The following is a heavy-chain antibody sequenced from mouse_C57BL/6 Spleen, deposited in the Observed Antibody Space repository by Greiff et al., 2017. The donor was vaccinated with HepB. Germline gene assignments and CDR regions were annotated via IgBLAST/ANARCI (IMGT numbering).Heavy chain of an antibody. CDR2: IDPENGDT. V-gene: IGHV14-4*01. D-gene: IGHD1-1*01. Sequence: EVQLQHSGAELVRPGASVKLSCTASGFNIKDDYMHWVKQRPEQGLEWIGWIDPENGDTEYASKFQGKATITADTSSNTAYLQLSSLTSEDTAVYYCTTGPTVVEEYYAMDYWGQGTSVTVSS. CDR1: GFNIKDDY. CDR3: TTGPTVVEEYYAMDY. J-gene: IGHJ4*01.